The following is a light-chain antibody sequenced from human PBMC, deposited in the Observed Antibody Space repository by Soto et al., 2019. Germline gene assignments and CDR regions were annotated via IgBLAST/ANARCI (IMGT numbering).Light chain of an antibody. CDR2: GAS. Sequence: EIVMTQSPVTLSVSPGERDTLSCRARQSVKSNLAWYQQKPGQPPRLLIYGASTRATGIAARFSGSGSGTEFTLPISSLQSEDYTIYYCRQYNDWPYTFGQGTKVEI. CDR1: QSVKSN. V-gene: IGKV3-15*01. CDR3: RQYNDWPYT. J-gene: IGKJ2*01.